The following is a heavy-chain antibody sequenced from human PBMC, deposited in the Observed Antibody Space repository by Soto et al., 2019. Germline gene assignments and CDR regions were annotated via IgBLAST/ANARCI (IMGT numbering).Heavy chain of an antibody. CDR3: ARSVTWGLTYYYGTDV. CDR2: IGSCDFFS. Sequence: GESLKISCKGSGYSFTSYWISWVRQMPGKGLEWMGRIGSCDFFSNFRPSFQGHVTISADKFISTAFLQLSSLKASDTAIFYCARSVTWGLTYYYGTDVWGQGTTVTVSS. CDR1: GYSFTSYW. D-gene: IGHD3-16*01. J-gene: IGHJ6*02. V-gene: IGHV5-10-1*01.